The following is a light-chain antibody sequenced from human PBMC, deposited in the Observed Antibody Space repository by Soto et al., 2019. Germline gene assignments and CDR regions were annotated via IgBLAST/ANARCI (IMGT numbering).Light chain of an antibody. J-gene: IGLJ7*01. CDR2: EGS. CDR1: SSDVGSYNL. V-gene: IGLV2-23*01. Sequence: QSALTQPASVSGSPGQSITISCTGTSSDVGSYNLVSWYQQHPGKAPKLMIYEGSKRTSGVSNRFSGSKSGNTASLTISGLQAEDEADYYCCSYAGSFAVFGGGTQLTVL. CDR3: CSYAGSFAV.